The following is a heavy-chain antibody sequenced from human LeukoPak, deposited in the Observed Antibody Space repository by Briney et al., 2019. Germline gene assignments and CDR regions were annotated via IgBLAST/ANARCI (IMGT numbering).Heavy chain of an antibody. D-gene: IGHD3-22*01. J-gene: IGHJ5*02. V-gene: IGHV3-7*01. Sequence: GGSLRLSCAASGFNFDDYAMHWVRQAPGKGLEWVANIKQDGSEKYYVDSVKGRFTISRDNAKNSLYLQMNSLRVDDTAVYYCVRDPDSLDLWGQGTLVTVSS. CDR2: IKQDGSEK. CDR3: VRDPDSLDL. CDR1: GFNFDDYA.